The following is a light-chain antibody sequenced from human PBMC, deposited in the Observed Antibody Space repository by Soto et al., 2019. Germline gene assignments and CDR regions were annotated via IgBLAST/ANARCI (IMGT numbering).Light chain of an antibody. CDR3: QQSPSTPYI. V-gene: IGKV1-39*01. J-gene: IGKJ2*01. CDR1: QNIRNY. Sequence: DIQMTQSPSSLSASVGDRVTIACRASQNIRNYLNWYQQTPGKAPKLLMSAAYSLQSGVPSRFSVSGSGKDFTLTSTSLQPEDSGTYYCQQSPSTPYILGRGTKLEIK. CDR2: AAY.